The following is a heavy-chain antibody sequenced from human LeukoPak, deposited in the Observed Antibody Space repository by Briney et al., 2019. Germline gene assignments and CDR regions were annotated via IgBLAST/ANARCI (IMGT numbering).Heavy chain of an antibody. V-gene: IGHV3-23*01. D-gene: IGHD6-19*01. CDR2: ISNSGGST. CDR1: GFTFNTYT. J-gene: IGHJ4*02. CDR3: AVSSGWYDYFDY. Sequence: GGSLRLSCAASGFTFNTYTMYWVRQAPGKGLEWVSGISNSGGSTYYADSVKGRFTISRDNAKNSLYLQMNSLRAEDTAVYYCAVSSGWYDYFDYWGQGTLVTVSS.